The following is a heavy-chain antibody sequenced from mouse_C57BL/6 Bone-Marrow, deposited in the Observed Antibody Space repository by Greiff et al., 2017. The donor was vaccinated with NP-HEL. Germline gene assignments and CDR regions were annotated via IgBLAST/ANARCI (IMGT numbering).Heavy chain of an antibody. D-gene: IGHD1-1*01. CDR1: GYTFTSYW. V-gene: IGHV1-64*01. Sequence: VQGVESGAELVKPGASVKLSCKASGYTFTSYWMHWVKQRPGQGLEWIGMIHPNSGSTNYNEKFKSKATLTVDKSSSTAYMQLSSLTSEDSAVYYCAIITTVVATDFDYWGQGTTLTVSS. CDR3: AIITTVVATDFDY. CDR2: IHPNSGST. J-gene: IGHJ2*01.